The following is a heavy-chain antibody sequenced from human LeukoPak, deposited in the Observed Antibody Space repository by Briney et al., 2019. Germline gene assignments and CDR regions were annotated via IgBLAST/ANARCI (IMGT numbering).Heavy chain of an antibody. J-gene: IGHJ6*04. CDR1: GFTFSSYG. D-gene: IGHD6-13*01. V-gene: IGHV3-30*18. CDR2: ISYDGSYK. CDR3: AKEKTYSSSWSYYYYGMDV. Sequence: RSLRLSCAASGFTFSSYGMHWVRQAPGKGLEWVAVISYDGSYKYSADSVKGRFTISRDNSKNTLYLRMNSLRAEDTAVYYCAKEKTYSSSWSYYYYGMDVWGKGTTVTVSS.